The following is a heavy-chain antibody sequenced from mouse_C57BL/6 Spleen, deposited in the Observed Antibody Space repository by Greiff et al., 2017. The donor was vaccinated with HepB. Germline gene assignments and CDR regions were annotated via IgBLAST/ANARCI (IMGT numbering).Heavy chain of an antibody. Sequence: EVQLQQSGAELVRPGASVKLSCTASGFNIKDDYMHWVKQRPEQGLEWIGWIDPENGDTEYASKFQGKATITSDTSSNTAYLQLSSLTSEETAVYYCTANWERDYWGQGTTLTVSS. CDR2: IDPENGDT. CDR1: GFNIKDDY. V-gene: IGHV14-4*01. J-gene: IGHJ2*01. CDR3: TANWERDY. D-gene: IGHD4-1*02.